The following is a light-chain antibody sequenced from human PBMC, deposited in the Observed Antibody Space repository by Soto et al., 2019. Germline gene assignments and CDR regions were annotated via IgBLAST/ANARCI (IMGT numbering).Light chain of an antibody. V-gene: IGKV3-11*01. CDR1: QSVGTF. J-gene: IGKJ2*01. Sequence: EVVLTQSPVTLSLSPGERATLSCRASQSVGTFFAWYQQKPGQAPSLIIYDTSNRATGIPDRFSGTGSGTDFALSISSVEPEDFAVYFCQHRTNWPSTFGQGTKLDIK. CDR3: QHRTNWPST. CDR2: DTS.